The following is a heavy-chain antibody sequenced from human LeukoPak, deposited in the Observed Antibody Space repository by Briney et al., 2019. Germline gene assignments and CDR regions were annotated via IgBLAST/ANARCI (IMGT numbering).Heavy chain of an antibody. Sequence: GGSLRLSCAASRFTFSDYYMSWIRQAPGKGLEWVSYITSAGGYTNYADSVKGRFTVSRDNAKNSLFQQMNSLRVEDTAVYYCARVLAAAGYFDYWGQGALVTVSS. CDR1: RFTFSDYY. J-gene: IGHJ4*02. D-gene: IGHD6-13*01. V-gene: IGHV3-11*06. CDR2: ITSAGGYT. CDR3: ARVLAAAGYFDY.